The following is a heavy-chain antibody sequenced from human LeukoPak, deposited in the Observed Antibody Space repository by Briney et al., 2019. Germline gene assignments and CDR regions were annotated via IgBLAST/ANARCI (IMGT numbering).Heavy chain of an antibody. J-gene: IGHJ6*03. V-gene: IGHV1-3*03. Sequence: ASVKVSCKASGYTFTSYGISWVRQAPGQGLEWMGRINVGNGDTKYSQEFQGRVTITRDKSATTTYMQISSLTFEDVAVYYCARGNYFMDVWGKGTMVIVSS. CDR2: INVGNGDT. CDR3: ARGNYFMDV. CDR1: GYTFTSYG.